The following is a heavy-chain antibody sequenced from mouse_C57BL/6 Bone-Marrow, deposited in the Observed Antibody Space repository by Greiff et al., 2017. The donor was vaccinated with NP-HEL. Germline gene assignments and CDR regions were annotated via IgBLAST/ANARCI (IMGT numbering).Heavy chain of an antibody. CDR1: GYTFTSYW. Sequence: QVHVKQPGAELVMPGASVKLSCKASGYTFTSYWMHWVKQRPGQGLEWIGELDPSDSYTNYNQKFKGKSTLTVDKSSSTAYMQLSSLTSEDSAVYYCARHYDYDIYAMDYWGQGTSVTVSS. J-gene: IGHJ4*01. CDR2: LDPSDSYT. CDR3: ARHYDYDIYAMDY. V-gene: IGHV1-69*01. D-gene: IGHD2-4*01.